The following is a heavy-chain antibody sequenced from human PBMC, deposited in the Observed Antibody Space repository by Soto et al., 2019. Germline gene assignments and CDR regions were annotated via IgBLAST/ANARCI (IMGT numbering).Heavy chain of an antibody. Sequence: EVQLVESGGGLVQPGGSLRLSCAASGFTFSSYWMSWVRQAPGKGLEWVANIKQDGSEKYYVDSVKGRFTIPRDNAKNQLYLQMNSLRAEDTAVYYCARDKQQLPTRERYYYYGMDVWGQGTTVTVSS. D-gene: IGHD6-13*01. CDR3: ARDKQQLPTRERYYYYGMDV. CDR1: GFTFSSYW. V-gene: IGHV3-7*01. J-gene: IGHJ6*02. CDR2: IKQDGSEK.